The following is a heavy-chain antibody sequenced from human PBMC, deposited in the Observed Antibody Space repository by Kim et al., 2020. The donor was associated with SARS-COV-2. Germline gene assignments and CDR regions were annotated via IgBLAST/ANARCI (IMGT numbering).Heavy chain of an antibody. J-gene: IGHJ6*02. D-gene: IGHD5-18*01. CDR1: GYTFTGYY. CDR3: ARRDTTMVRGDYYYGMDV. V-gene: IGHV1-2*06. CDR2: INPNSGGT. Sequence: ASVKVSCKASGYTFTGYYIHWVRQAPGQGLEWMGRINPNSGGTNYAQKFQGRVTMTRDTSISTAYMELSRLRSDDTAVYYCARRDTTMVRGDYYYGMDVWGQGTTVTVSS.